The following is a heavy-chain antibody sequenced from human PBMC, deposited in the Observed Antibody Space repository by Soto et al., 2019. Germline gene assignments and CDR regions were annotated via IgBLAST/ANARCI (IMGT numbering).Heavy chain of an antibody. CDR1: GFTFSSYW. Sequence: QTGGSLRLSCAASGFTFSSYWMSWVRQAPGKGLEWVANIKQDGSEKYYVDSVKGRFTISRDNAKNSLYLQMNSLRAEDTAVYYCAREASLAVAGHYYFDYWGQGTLVTVSS. V-gene: IGHV3-7*01. J-gene: IGHJ4*02. CDR2: IKQDGSEK. CDR3: AREASLAVAGHYYFDY. D-gene: IGHD6-19*01.